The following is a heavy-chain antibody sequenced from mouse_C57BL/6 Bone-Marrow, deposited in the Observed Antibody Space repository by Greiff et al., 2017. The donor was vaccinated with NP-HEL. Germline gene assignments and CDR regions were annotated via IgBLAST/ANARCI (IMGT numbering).Heavy chain of an antibody. Sequence: VMLVESGAELAKPGASVKLSCKASGYTFTSYWMHWVKQRPGQGLEWIGYINPSSGYTKYNQKFKDKATLTAYKSSSTAYMQLSSLTYEDSAVYYCASSYYYGSSYYFDYWGQGTTLTVSS. V-gene: IGHV1-7*01. CDR1: GYTFTSYW. CDR3: ASSYYYGSSYYFDY. D-gene: IGHD1-1*01. J-gene: IGHJ2*01. CDR2: INPSSGYT.